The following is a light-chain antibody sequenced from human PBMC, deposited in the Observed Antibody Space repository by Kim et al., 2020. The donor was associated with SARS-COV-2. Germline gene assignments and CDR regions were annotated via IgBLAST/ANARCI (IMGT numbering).Light chain of an antibody. CDR3: QQSYSTPGYT. CDR1: QSISSY. Sequence: DIQMTQSPSSLSASVGDRVTITCRASQSISSYLNWYQQKPGKAPNLLIYAASSLQSGVPSRFSGSGSGTDFTLTISNLQPEDFATYYCQQSYSTPGYTFGQGTKLEI. J-gene: IGKJ2*01. CDR2: AAS. V-gene: IGKV1-39*01.